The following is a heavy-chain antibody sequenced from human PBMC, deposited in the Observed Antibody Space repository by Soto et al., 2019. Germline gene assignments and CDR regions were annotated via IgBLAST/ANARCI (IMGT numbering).Heavy chain of an antibody. CDR2: ISGSGGST. CDR3: AKGRVRGRFLEWLLLLY. V-gene: IGHV3-23*01. CDR1: GFTFSSYA. Sequence: GGSLRLSCAASGFTFSSYAMSWVRQAPGKGLEWVSAISGSGGSTYYADSVKGRFTISRDNSKNTLYLQMNSLRAEDTAVYYCAKGRVRGRFLEWLLLLYWGQGTLVTVSS. J-gene: IGHJ4*02. D-gene: IGHD3-3*01.